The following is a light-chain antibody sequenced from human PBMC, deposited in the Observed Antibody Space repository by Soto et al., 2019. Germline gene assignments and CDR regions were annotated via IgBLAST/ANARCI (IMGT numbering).Light chain of an antibody. V-gene: IGLV2-14*01. CDR1: SSDVGGYNY. CDR3: SSYTSSSTPYV. CDR2: DVS. J-gene: IGLJ1*01. Sequence: QSVLTQPASVSGSPGQSITIFCTGTSSDVGGYNYVSWYQQHPGKAPKLMIYDVSNRPSGVSNRFSGSKSGNPASLTISGLQAEDEADYYCSSYTSSSTPYVFGTGTKVTVL.